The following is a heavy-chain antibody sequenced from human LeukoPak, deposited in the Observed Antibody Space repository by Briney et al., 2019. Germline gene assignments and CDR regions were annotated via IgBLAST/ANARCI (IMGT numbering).Heavy chain of an antibody. D-gene: IGHD3-22*01. Sequence: QTGGSLRLSCAASGFTFSSYGMSWVRQAPGKGLEWVSAISGSGGSTYYADSVKGRFTISRDNSKNTLYLQMNSLRAEDTAVYYCAKSVKGIVLTFDYWGQGTLVTVSS. V-gene: IGHV3-23*01. CDR3: AKSVKGIVLTFDY. CDR2: ISGSGGST. CDR1: GFTFSSYG. J-gene: IGHJ4*02.